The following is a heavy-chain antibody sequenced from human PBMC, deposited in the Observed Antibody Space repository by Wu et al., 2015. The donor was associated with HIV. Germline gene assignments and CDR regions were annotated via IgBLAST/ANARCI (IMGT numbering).Heavy chain of an antibody. CDR3: ATYPRGYCSSTSCFRAFDI. Sequence: QVQLVQSGAEVKKPGASVKVSCKVSGYTLTELSMHWVRQAPGKGLEWMGGFDPEDGETIYAQKFQGRVTMTEDTSTDTAYMELSSLRSEDTAVYYCATYPRGYCSSTSCFRAFDIWGQGDNGHRLF. CDR1: GYTLTELS. CDR2: FDPEDGET. D-gene: IGHD2-2*01. V-gene: IGHV1-24*01. J-gene: IGHJ3*02.